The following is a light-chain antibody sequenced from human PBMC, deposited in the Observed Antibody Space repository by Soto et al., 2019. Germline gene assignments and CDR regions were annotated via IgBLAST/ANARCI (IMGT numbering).Light chain of an antibody. CDR2: VAS. V-gene: IGKV3-15*01. CDR3: QQYNNWPWT. Sequence: EVVMTQSPATLSVSPGERATLSCRASQSVTSNLVWFQQKPGQAPRPLIYVASIRATGIPARFSGSGSGTEFTLTISSLQSEDFAVYYCQQYNNWPWTFSQGTKVEIK. J-gene: IGKJ1*01. CDR1: QSVTSN.